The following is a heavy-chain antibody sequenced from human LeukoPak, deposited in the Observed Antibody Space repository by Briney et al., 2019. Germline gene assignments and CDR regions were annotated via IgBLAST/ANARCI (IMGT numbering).Heavy chain of an antibody. V-gene: IGHV3-48*04. Sequence: GSLGLSCAASGFTFSSHTMNWVRQPPGKGLEWVSNIGTSSTTIYYADSVKGRFTISRDNAKNSLYLQMNSLRAEDTAVYYCARADSYFDYWGQGTLVTVSS. CDR1: GFTFSSHT. CDR3: ARADSYFDY. CDR2: IGTSSTTI. J-gene: IGHJ4*02.